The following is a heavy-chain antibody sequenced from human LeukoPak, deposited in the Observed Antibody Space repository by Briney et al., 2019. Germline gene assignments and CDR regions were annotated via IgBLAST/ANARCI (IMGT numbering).Heavy chain of an antibody. CDR3: ARDGGSGTSTGYNGYYYYGMDV. Sequence: PGGSLRLSCAASGFTVMNNYMSWVRQAPGKGLEWVSFIYSGDSTYYADSVKGRFTISRDSSKNTVHLQMNSLRAEDTAVYYCARDGGSGTSTGYNGYYYYGMDVWGQGTTVTVSS. V-gene: IGHV3-66*01. D-gene: IGHD3-9*01. J-gene: IGHJ6*02. CDR2: IYSGDST. CDR1: GFTVMNNY.